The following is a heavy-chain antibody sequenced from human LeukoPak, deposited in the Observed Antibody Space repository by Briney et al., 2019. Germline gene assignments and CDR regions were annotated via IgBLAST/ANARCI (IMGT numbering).Heavy chain of an antibody. V-gene: IGHV1-18*01. Sequence: GASVKVSCKASGYTFTSYGISWVRQAPGQGLEWMGWISAYNGNTNYAQKPQGRVTMTTDTSTSTAYMELRSLRSGDTAVYYCARDDGFWSGLDFDYWGQGTLVTVSS. CDR3: ARDDGFWSGLDFDY. D-gene: IGHD3-3*01. J-gene: IGHJ4*02. CDR2: ISAYNGNT. CDR1: GYTFTSYG.